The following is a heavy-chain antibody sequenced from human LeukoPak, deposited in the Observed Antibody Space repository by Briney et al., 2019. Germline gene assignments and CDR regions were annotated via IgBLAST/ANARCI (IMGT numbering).Heavy chain of an antibody. V-gene: IGHV1-2*02. CDR2: INPNSGGT. CDR1: GYTFTGYY. Sequence: ASVKVSCKASGYTFTGYYMHWVRQAPGQGLDWMGCINPNSGGTNYAQKFQGRVTMTRDTSISTAYTELSRLRSDDTAVYYCARGPNVYIVPAAIGILDYWGQGTLVTVSS. D-gene: IGHD2-2*02. J-gene: IGHJ4*02. CDR3: ARGPNVYIVPAAIGILDY.